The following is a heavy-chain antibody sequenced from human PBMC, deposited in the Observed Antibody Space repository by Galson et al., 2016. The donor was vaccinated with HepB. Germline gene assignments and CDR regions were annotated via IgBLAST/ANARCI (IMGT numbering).Heavy chain of an antibody. CDR1: GFTINGNY. V-gene: IGHV3-53*01. CDR2: VYTDDTT. J-gene: IGHJ4*02. Sequence: SLRLSCAVSGFTINGNYIAWVRQPPGKGLAWVSIVYTDDTTSYTNSVKGRFTISRDLPKNTVYLQLNNVRADDTAVYYCASGPLALDFWGQGTLVTVSS. CDR3: ASGPLALDF.